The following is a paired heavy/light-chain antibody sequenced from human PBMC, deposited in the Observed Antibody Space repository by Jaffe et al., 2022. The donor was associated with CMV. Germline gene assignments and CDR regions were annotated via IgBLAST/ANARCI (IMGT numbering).Light chain of an antibody. CDR3: YSTDSSGYHWV. Sequence: SYELTQSPSVSVSPGQTARITCSGDALPKKYAYWYQQKSGQAPVLVIYEDSKRPSGIPERFSGSTSGTMATLTISGAQVEDEADYYCYSTDSSGYHWVFGGGTKLAVL. J-gene: IGLJ3*02. CDR2: EDS. CDR1: ALPKKY. V-gene: IGLV3-10*01.
Heavy chain of an antibody. D-gene: IGHD3-22*01. CDR1: GFTFSTYA. CDR3: ARDTNYYDSSGYSYVGGVDY. CDR2: VSNDGGST. Sequence: EVQLVESGGGLVQPGGSLRLSCAASGFTFSTYAMSWVRQAPGEGLEWVSTVSNDGGSTYYADSVKGRFTISRDSSKNTLYLEMNSLRAEDTARYYCARDTNYYDSSGYSYVGGVDYWGQGTLVTVAT. V-gene: IGHV3-23*04. J-gene: IGHJ4*02.